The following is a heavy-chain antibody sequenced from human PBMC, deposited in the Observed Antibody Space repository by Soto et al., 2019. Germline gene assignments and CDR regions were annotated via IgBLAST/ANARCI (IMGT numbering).Heavy chain of an antibody. CDR2: ISGSGGST. J-gene: IGHJ6*02. CDR3: AKDRSRSLDAMDV. V-gene: IGHV3-23*01. CDR1: GFTFSSYA. D-gene: IGHD2-2*01. Sequence: EVQLLESGGGLVQPGGSLRLSCAASGFTFSSYAMSWVRQAPGKGLEWVSAISGSGGSTYYADSVKGRFTISRDNSFLYLEMNSLRVDDTAVYYCAKDRSRSLDAMDVWGQGTTVTVSS.